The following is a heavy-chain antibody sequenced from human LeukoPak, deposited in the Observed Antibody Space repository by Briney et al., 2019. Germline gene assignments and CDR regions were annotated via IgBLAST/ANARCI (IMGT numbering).Heavy chain of an antibody. Sequence: SETLSLTCAVYGGSFSGYYWSWIRQPPGKGLEWIGEINYSGTTNYNPSLKSRVTISVDTSKNRFSLKLSSVTAADTAVYYCAGAGKLPFDYRGQGIQVTVSS. CDR1: GGSFSGYY. J-gene: IGHJ4*02. CDR2: INYSGTT. V-gene: IGHV4-34*01. CDR3: AGAGKLPFDY. D-gene: IGHD4-23*01.